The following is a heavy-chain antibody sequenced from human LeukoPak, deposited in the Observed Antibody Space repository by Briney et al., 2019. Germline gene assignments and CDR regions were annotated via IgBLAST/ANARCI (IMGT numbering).Heavy chain of an antibody. Sequence: GGSLRLSCETSGVTFSSFSLNWVRQAPGKGLEWLSYISSSSRSKYYADSVKGRFIVSRDNAKNSLYLQMDSLRAEDTALYYCASQSSGCSTRAPDFWGQGTLVTVSS. D-gene: IGHD1-26*01. V-gene: IGHV3-48*04. CDR3: ASQSSGCSTRAPDF. CDR2: ISSSSRSK. CDR1: GVTFSSFS. J-gene: IGHJ4*02.